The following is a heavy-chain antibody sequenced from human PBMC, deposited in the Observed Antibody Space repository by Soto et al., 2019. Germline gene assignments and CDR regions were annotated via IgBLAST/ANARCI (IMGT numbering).Heavy chain of an antibody. CDR1: GFSLATDG. Sequence: QVQLVESGGGVVQAGTSLRLSCSVSGFSLATDGMHWVRQAPCKGLEWVAVLWFDGITAYYADIVKGRFIISRDTSRNTLYLQMNSLRAEDTSLYYCARVGDCSSGSCYSGLGDYWGPGTMVTVSS. CDR2: LWFDGITA. CDR3: ARVGDCSSGSCYSGLGDY. V-gene: IGHV3-33*01. J-gene: IGHJ4*02. D-gene: IGHD2-15*01.